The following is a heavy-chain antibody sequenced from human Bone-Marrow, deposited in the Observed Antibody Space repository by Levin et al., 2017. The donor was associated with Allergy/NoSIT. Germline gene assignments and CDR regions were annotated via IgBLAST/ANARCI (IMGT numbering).Heavy chain of an antibody. J-gene: IGHJ4*02. V-gene: IGHV3-23*01. Sequence: GESLKISCAASGFTFSTYAMCWVRQAPGRGLEWVSGIYAGSTTTYYADSVKGRFTISRDDSKSPVFLQMRNLRGEDTAIYYCAKDFRTGELQLVEFWGQGTLVTVSA. CDR1: GFTFSTYA. D-gene: IGHD1-26*01. CDR3: AKDFRTGELQLVEF. CDR2: IYAGSTTT.